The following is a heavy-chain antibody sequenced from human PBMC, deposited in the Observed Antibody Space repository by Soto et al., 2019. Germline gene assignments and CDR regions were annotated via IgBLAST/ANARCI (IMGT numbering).Heavy chain of an antibody. CDR3: ARGSGPNDAFDL. CDR2: ISYSGST. D-gene: IGHD2-15*01. CDR1: VGSVSSVSHY. Sequence: QVQLQALGPGLVKPSETLSLTGTVSVGSVSSVSHYWSWIRQPPGKGLEWIGYISYSGSTNYIPSLKSPVTISVDTSKTPFSLKLSSVTAADTAVYYCARGSGPNDAFDLWGQGTMVSVSS. V-gene: IGHV4-61*01. J-gene: IGHJ3*01.